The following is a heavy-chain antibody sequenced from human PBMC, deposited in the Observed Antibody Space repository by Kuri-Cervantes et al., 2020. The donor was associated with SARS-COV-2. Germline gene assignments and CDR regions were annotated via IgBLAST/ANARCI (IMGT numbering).Heavy chain of an antibody. V-gene: IGHV3-7*05. D-gene: IGHD2-2*01. CDR1: GFTFSNYA. CDR3: ARDTSPLGYCSSTNCYYDALDV. J-gene: IGHJ3*01. CDR2: IDQNGNKN. Sequence: GESLKISCAASGFTFSNYAMTWVRQAPGKGLEWVANIDQNGNKNYYVDSVRGRFTISRDNAKNSLYLQMNSLRVEDTAVYYCARDTSPLGYCSSTNCYYDALDVWGQGTTVTVSS.